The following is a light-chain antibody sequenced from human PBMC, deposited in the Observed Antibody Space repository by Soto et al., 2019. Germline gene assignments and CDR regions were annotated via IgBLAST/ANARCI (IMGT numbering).Light chain of an antibody. V-gene: IGLV2-14*01. CDR2: EVS. Sequence: QSALTQPASVSGAPGQSITISCTGTSSDVGGYNYVSWYQQHPGKAPKLMIYEVSNRPSGVSNRFSGTKSGNTASLTISGLHAEDDADYYCSSYTSSSTVVFGGGTKVTVL. J-gene: IGLJ2*01. CDR3: SSYTSSSTVV. CDR1: SSDVGGYNY.